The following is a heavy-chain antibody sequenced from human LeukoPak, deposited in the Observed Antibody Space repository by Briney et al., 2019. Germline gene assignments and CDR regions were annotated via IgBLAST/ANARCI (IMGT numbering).Heavy chain of an antibody. V-gene: IGHV1-46*01. D-gene: IGHD6-13*01. Sequence: ASVKVSCKASGYTFTSYYMHWVRQAPGQGLEWMGIINPSGGSTSYAQKFQGRVTMTRDTSTSTVYMELSSLRSEDTAVYYCARGAAAGTEGNWFGPWGQGTLVTVSS. CDR1: GYTFTSYY. CDR3: ARGAAAGTEGNWFGP. J-gene: IGHJ5*02. CDR2: INPSGGST.